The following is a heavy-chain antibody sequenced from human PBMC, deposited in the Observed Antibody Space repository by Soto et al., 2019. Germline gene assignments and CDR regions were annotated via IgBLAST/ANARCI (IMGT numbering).Heavy chain of an antibody. V-gene: IGHV3-30*18. CDR1: GFTFSKFG. CDR3: AKDSDQLLFDYYYYGMDV. D-gene: IGHD2-2*01. Sequence: QVQLVESGGGGVQPGGSLRLSCEASGFTFSKFGIHLGRQAPGKGLEWVAVVPYDGSFKYYADSVKGRFTISRDNSKNTRYLQMNSLRPEATALYYCAKDSDQLLFDYYYYGMDVWGQGTTVTVSS. CDR2: VPYDGSFK. J-gene: IGHJ6*02.